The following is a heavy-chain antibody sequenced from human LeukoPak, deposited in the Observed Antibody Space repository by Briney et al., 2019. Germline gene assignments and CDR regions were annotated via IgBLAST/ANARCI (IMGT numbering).Heavy chain of an antibody. CDR3: AGGSSGSSYFDY. Sequence: SETLSLTCTVSSGSISSYYWSWIRQPPGKGLEWIGYFYYSGSTNYNPSLQSRVTISLDTSKSQVSLKVNSVTAADTAVYYCAGGSSGSSYFDYWGQGTLVTVSS. CDR1: SGSISSYY. V-gene: IGHV4-59*08. CDR2: FYYSGST. J-gene: IGHJ4*02. D-gene: IGHD1-26*01.